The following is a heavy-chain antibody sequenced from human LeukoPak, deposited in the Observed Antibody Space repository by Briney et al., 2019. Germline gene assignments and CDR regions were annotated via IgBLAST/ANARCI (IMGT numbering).Heavy chain of an antibody. J-gene: IGHJ6*02. CDR1: GFTFSIYA. Sequence: GRSLRLSCAASGFTFSIYAMHWVRQAPGKGLEWVAVISYDGSNKDYADSVKGRFTISRDNSKNTLYLQMNSLRAEDTAVYYCARDIKGGATHYYGMDVWGQGTTVTVSS. D-gene: IGHD1-26*01. V-gene: IGHV3-30-3*01. CDR3: ARDIKGGATHYYGMDV. CDR2: ISYDGSNK.